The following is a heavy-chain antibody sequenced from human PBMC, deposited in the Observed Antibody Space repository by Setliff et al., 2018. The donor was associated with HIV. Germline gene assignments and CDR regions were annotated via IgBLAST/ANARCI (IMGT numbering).Heavy chain of an antibody. CDR1: GFPVSDTY. Sequence: GGSLRLSCAASGFPVSDTYMTWVRQAPGKGLEWVSVIYNDGRTFYAESVKGRFTISRDDSKNTVYLQMLSLRVDDTAAYYCAKGVKWLHPWGQGILVTVSS. V-gene: IGHV3-53*01. CDR2: IYNDGRT. D-gene: IGHD3-16*01. J-gene: IGHJ5*02. CDR3: AKGVKWLHP.